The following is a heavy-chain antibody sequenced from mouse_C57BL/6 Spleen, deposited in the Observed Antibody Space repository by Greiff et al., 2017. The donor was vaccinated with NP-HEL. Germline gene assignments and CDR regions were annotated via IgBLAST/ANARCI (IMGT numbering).Heavy chain of an antibody. CDR2: IYPGDGDT. V-gene: IGHV1-80*01. CDR1: GYAFSSYW. Sequence: VKLMESGAELVKPGASVKISCKASGYAFSSYWMNWVKQRPGKGLEWIGQIYPGDGDTNYNGKFKGKATLTADKSSSTAYMQLSSLTSEDSAVYFCARDGNSPAWFAYWGQGTLVTVSA. J-gene: IGHJ3*01. CDR3: ARDGNSPAWFAY. D-gene: IGHD2-1*01.